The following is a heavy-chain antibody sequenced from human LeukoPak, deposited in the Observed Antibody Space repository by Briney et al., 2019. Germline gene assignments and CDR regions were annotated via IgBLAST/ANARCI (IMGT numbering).Heavy chain of an antibody. CDR3: VRLPTGYPNWFDP. Sequence: SETLSLTCTVSGGSISSSSSYWGWIRQPPGKGLEWIGNIFYSGTTYYNPSLKSRVTMSLDTSKNQFSLRLSSVTAADTAFYYCVRLPTGYPNWFDPWGQGTLVTVSS. CDR2: IFYSGTT. V-gene: IGHV4-39*01. CDR1: GGSISSSSSY. D-gene: IGHD3-9*01. J-gene: IGHJ5*02.